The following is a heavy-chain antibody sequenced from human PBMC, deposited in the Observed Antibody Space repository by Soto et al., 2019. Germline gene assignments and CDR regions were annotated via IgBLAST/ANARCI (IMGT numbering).Heavy chain of an antibody. CDR3: AREPRIAAANYYYYGMDV. J-gene: IGHJ6*02. V-gene: IGHV1-69*08. CDR1: GGTFSSYT. D-gene: IGHD6-13*01. CDR2: IIPILGIA. Sequence: QVQLVQSGAEVKKPGSSVKVSCKASGGTFSSYTISWVRQAPGQGLEWMGRIIPILGIANYAQKFQGRVTITADKSTSTAYMELSSLRSEDTAVYYCAREPRIAAANYYYYGMDVWGQGTTVTVSS.